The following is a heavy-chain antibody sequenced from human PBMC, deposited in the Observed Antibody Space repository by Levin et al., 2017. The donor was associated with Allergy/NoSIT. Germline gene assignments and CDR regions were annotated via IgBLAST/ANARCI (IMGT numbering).Heavy chain of an antibody. Sequence: PVASVKVSCAASGFTFSNYAMHWVRQAPGKGLEWVGVISDDGSSEFYIDSVKGRFTISRDNSKNRLYLQMDSLRAEDTALYYCVREIAEEGTWGQGTLVIVSS. J-gene: IGHJ4*02. D-gene: IGHD1-1*01. CDR3: VREIAEEGT. V-gene: IGHV3-30-3*01. CDR2: ISDDGSSE. CDR1: GFTFSNYA.